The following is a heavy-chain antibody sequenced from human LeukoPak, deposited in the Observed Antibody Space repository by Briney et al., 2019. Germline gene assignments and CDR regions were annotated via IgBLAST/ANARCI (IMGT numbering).Heavy chain of an antibody. CDR1: GYTFTSYG. CDR3: ARVLYYDYVWGSCDY. Sequence: ASVKVSCKASGYTFTSYGISWVRQAPGQGLEWMGWISACNGNTNYAQKLQGRVTMTTDTSTSTAYMELRSLRSDDTAVYYCARVLYYDYVWGSCDYWGQGTLVTVSS. J-gene: IGHJ4*02. CDR2: ISACNGNT. D-gene: IGHD3-16*01. V-gene: IGHV1-18*01.